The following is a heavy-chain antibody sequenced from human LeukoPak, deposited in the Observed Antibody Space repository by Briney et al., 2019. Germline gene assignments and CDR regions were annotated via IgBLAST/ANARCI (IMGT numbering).Heavy chain of an antibody. CDR3: ARGPFPYYYDSSGYRKRAFDI. Sequence: PGGSLRLSCAASGFTFSSYEMNWVRQAPGKGLEWVSYISSSGGTIYYADFVKGRFTISRDNAKNSLFLQMNSLRAEDTAAYYCARGPFPYYYDSSGYRKRAFDIWGQGTMVTVSS. CDR2: ISSSGGTI. CDR1: GFTFSSYE. V-gene: IGHV3-48*03. J-gene: IGHJ3*02. D-gene: IGHD3-22*01.